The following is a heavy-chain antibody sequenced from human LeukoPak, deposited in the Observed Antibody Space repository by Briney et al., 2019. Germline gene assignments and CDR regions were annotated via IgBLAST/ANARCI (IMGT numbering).Heavy chain of an antibody. D-gene: IGHD5-24*01. V-gene: IGHV1-2*02. CDR1: GYTFTGYY. CDR3: ARDTRDGGGDY. Sequence: ASVTVSFTASGYTFTGYYMHWVRQAPGQGLEWMGWINPNSGGTNYAQNFQGRVTMTRDTSISTAYMELSRLRSDDTAVYYCARDTRDGGGDYWGQGTLVTVSS. J-gene: IGHJ4*02. CDR2: INPNSGGT.